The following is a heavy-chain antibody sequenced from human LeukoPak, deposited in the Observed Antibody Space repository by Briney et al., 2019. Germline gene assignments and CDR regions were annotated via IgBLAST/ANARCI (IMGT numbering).Heavy chain of an antibody. D-gene: IGHD2-15*01. CDR2: ITWNSRVK. CDR3: VRGGPSTWS. CDR1: GFTFDNFA. J-gene: IGHJ5*02. V-gene: IGHV3-9*01. Sequence: QPGGSLRLSCAASGFTFDNFAMHWVRQAPGKGLEWVSGITWNSRVKTYTPSVKGRFTISRDNAKNTVYLQMNNLRAEDTAVYYCVRGGPSTWSWGQGTLVTVSS.